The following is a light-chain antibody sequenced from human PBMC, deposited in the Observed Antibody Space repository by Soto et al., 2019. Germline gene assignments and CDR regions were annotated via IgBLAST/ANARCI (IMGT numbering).Light chain of an antibody. V-gene: IGKV1-5*01. CDR1: QSVSAW. Sequence: DIQMTQSPSTLSASVGDRITITCRASQSVSAWVAWYQQKPGKAPKVVIYDASSLESGVPSRISGSGSGTDFTLTISSLQPEDFATYYCQQDLRPPLTFGPGTKVDIK. CDR3: QQDLRPPLT. CDR2: DAS. J-gene: IGKJ3*01.